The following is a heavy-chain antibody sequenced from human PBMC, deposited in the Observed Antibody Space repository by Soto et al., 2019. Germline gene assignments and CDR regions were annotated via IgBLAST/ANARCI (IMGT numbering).Heavy chain of an antibody. CDR1: GYTFTSYG. Sequence: GASVKVSCKASGYTFTSYGISWVRQAPGQGLEWMGWISAYNGNTNYAQKLQGRVTMTTDTSTSTAYMELRSLRSDDTAVYYCARDIEYSGYDGFDYWGQGTLVTVSS. CDR2: ISAYNGNT. CDR3: ARDIEYSGYDGFDY. D-gene: IGHD5-12*01. J-gene: IGHJ4*02. V-gene: IGHV1-18*01.